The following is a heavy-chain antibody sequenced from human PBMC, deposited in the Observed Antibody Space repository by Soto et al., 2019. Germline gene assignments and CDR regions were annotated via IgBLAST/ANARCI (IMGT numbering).Heavy chain of an antibody. V-gene: IGHV3-73*01. CDR1: GFTFGGSA. J-gene: IGHJ4*02. Sequence: GGSLRLSCAASGFTFGGSAMHWVRQASGKGLEWVGHIRSKTNSYATAYAESVKGRFTISRDDSMNTAYLQMNSLKTEDTAVYFCTRQTDAVQWLVVPTDYNFDYWGQGTLVTVS. CDR2: IRSKTNSYAT. CDR3: TRQTDAVQWLVVPTDYNFDY. D-gene: IGHD6-19*01.